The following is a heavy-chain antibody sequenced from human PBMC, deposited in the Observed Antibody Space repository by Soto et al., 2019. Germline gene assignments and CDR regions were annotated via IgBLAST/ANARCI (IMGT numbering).Heavy chain of an antibody. J-gene: IGHJ6*02. V-gene: IGHV1-18*01. Sequence: QVQLVQSGAEVKKPGASVKVSCKASGYTFTNYGISWVRQAPGQGLEWMGWISAYNGNTNYAQKLQGRVTMTTDTSTSTAYMELRTVRSDDTTVYYCARDWGIRYFDQGGYYGMDVWGQGTTVTVSS. CDR3: ARDWGIRYFDQGGYYGMDV. CDR1: GYTFTNYG. CDR2: ISAYNGNT. D-gene: IGHD3-9*01.